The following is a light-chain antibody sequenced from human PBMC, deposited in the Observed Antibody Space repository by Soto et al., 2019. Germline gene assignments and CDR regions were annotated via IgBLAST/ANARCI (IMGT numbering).Light chain of an antibody. V-gene: IGLV2-8*01. CDR2: EVN. CDR1: SSDVGGYNS. CDR3: SSYAGSNNV. J-gene: IGLJ1*01. Sequence: QSALTQPPSASGSPGQSVTISCTGTSSDVGGYNSVSWYQQHPGKAPKLMIYEVNKRPSGVPDRFSGSKSGNTASLTVSGLQAEDEADYYCSSYAGSNNVFATGTKVTV.